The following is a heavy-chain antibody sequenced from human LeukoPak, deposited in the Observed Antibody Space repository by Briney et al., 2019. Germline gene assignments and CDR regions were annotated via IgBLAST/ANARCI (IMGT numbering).Heavy chain of an antibody. D-gene: IGHD3-22*01. J-gene: IGHJ4*02. V-gene: IGHV3-23*01. CDR3: AKDRKTTYYYDSSGYYDY. CDR2: ISGSGGST. CDR1: GFTFSSYA. Sequence: PGGSLRLSCAASGFTFSSYAMSWVRQAPGKGLEWVSAISGSGGSTYYADSVKGRFTISRDNSKNTLYLQMNSLRAEDTAVYYCAKDRKTTYYYDSSGYYDYWGQGTLVTVSS.